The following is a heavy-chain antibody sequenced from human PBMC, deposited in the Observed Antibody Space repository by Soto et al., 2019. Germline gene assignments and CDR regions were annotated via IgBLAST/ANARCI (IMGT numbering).Heavy chain of an antibody. CDR1: GYTFTGHY. V-gene: IGHV1-2*02. CDR2: IGPESGAT. J-gene: IGHJ4*02. Sequence: ASVKVSCKTSGYTFTGHYIHWVRQAPQQGPEWMGEIGPESGATRYAQKFRGRVTMTMDTSITTVYMELKNLSPDDTAVYYCGRGRSGQIVVFYWGQGTPVTVYS. D-gene: IGHD1-26*01. CDR3: GRGRSGQIVVFY.